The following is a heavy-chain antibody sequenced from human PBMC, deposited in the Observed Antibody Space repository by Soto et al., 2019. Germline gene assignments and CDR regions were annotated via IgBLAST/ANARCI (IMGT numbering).Heavy chain of an antibody. CDR3: AKSPEWPNRYFDY. CDR1: GFTFISYA. V-gene: IGHV3-23*01. Sequence: GGSLRLSCAASGFTFISYAIVFVRHSPCKGLEWVSTITANSGSTAYGDSVKGRFTISRDNSKSTLYLQMNSLRVEDTAAYYCAKSPEWPNRYFDYWGQGTLVTVSS. CDR2: ITANSGST. D-gene: IGHD3-3*01. J-gene: IGHJ4*02.